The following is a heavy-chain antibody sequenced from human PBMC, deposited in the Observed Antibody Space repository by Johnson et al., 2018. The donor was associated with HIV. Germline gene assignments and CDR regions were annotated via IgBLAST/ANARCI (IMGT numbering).Heavy chain of an antibody. V-gene: IGHV3-30*18. CDR1: GFTFRSYG. CDR2: ISHDGSNQ. J-gene: IGHJ3*02. Sequence: VQLVESGGGVVQPGRSLRLSCAASGFTFRSYGMHWVRQAPGKGLEWVAVISHDGSNQYYVDSVKGRFTISRDNSKNTLFLQMNSLRAEDTAVYHCAKSVRASSSGAFDIWGQGTMVTVSS. CDR3: AKSVRASSSGAFDI. D-gene: IGHD2/OR15-2a*01.